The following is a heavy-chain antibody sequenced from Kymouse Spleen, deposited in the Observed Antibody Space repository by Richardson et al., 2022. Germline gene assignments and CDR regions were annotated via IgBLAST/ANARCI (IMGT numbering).Heavy chain of an antibody. D-gene: IGHD3-10*01. V-gene: IGHV3-15*01. CDR2: IKSKTDGGTT. CDR3: TTGSYYGSGSYYTYYYYGMDV. Sequence: EVQLVESGGGLVKPGGSLRLSCAASGFTFSNAWMSWVRQAPGKGLEWVGRIKSKTDGGTTDYAAPVKGRFTISRDDSKNTLYLQMNSLKTEDTAVYYCTTGSYYGSGSYYTYYYYGMDVWGQGTTVTVSS. CDR1: GFTFSNAW. J-gene: IGHJ6*02.